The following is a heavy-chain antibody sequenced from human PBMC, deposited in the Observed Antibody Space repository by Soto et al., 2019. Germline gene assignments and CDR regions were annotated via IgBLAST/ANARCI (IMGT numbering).Heavy chain of an antibody. CDR3: ARGVGSYYYYGMDV. Sequence: SETLSLTCTVSGGSINSGDYCWTWIRQPPGEGLEWIGYIYYSGGTYSSPSLKSRVTMSDDASKNQFFLKLTSVTAADTAVYFCARGVGSYYYYGMDVWGQGTSVTVSS. CDR2: IYYSGGT. V-gene: IGHV4-30-4*01. CDR1: GGSINSGDYC. J-gene: IGHJ6*02. D-gene: IGHD1-26*01.